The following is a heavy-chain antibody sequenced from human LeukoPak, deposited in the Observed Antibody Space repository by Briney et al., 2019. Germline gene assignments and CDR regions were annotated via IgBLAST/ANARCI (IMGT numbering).Heavy chain of an antibody. D-gene: IGHD1-14*01. J-gene: IGHJ4*02. CDR1: GGSISSYY. CDR2: IYYNGNT. Sequence: SETLPLTCTVSGGSISSYYWSWIRQPPGKGLEWIGSIYYNGNTYYSPSLKSRVTISVDTSKNQFSLKLSSVTAADTAVYYCATTDGREPFWGQGTLVTVSS. V-gene: IGHV4-59*12. CDR3: ATTDGREPF.